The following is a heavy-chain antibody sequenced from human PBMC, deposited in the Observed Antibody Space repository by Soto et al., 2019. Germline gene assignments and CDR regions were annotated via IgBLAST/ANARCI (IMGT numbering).Heavy chain of an antibody. J-gene: IGHJ4*02. CDR2: ISGGGRNT. D-gene: IGHD2-15*01. CDR1: GFAFSSYA. Sequence: GGSLRLSCAASGFAFSSYAMTWVRQAPGKGLEWVSAISGGGRNTYYADSVKGRFTISRDNSKNTLFLQLNSLRAEDTAVYYCARPVVVAATPFDSWGQGTLVTVSS. V-gene: IGHV3-23*01. CDR3: ARPVVVAATPFDS.